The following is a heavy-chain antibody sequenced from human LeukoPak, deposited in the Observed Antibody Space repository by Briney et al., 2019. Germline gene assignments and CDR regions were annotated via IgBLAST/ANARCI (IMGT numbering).Heavy chain of an antibody. CDR3: ARAIVSHYDILTGFDY. J-gene: IGHJ4*02. CDR2: MSRSGDII. Sequence: PGGSLRLSCAASGFTFSDYNMNWVRQVPGKGLESVSYMSRSGDIIYYADSVKCRFTISRDNSKNTLYLQMNSLRAEDTAVYYCARAIVSHYDILTGFDYWGQGTLVTVSS. V-gene: IGHV3-48*01. CDR1: GFTFSDYN. D-gene: IGHD3-9*01.